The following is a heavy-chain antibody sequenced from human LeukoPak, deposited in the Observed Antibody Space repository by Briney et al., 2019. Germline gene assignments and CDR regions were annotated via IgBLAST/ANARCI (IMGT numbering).Heavy chain of an antibody. Sequence: SETLSLTCTVSGGSISSYYWSWIRQPPGKGLEWIGYIYYSGSTNYNPSLKSRVTISVDTSKNQFSLKLSSVTAADTAVYYCARPLRALGAFDIWGQGTMVTVSS. CDR3: ARPLRALGAFDI. V-gene: IGHV4-59*08. CDR1: GGSISSYY. J-gene: IGHJ3*02. D-gene: IGHD3-16*01. CDR2: IYYSGST.